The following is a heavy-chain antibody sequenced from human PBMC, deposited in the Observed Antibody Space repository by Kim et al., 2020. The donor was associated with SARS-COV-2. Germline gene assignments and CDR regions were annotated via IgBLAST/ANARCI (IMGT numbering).Heavy chain of an antibody. J-gene: IGHJ3*02. V-gene: IGHV3-48*03. CDR3: ARDGTFWGGDFPVAFDI. CDR2: ISSSGSTI. CDR1: GFTFSSYE. Sequence: GGSLRLSCAASGFTFSSYEMNWVRQAPGKGLEWVSYISSSGSTIYYADSVKGRFTISRDNAKNSLYLQMNSLRAEDTAVYYCARDGTFWGGDFPVAFDIWGQGPMVTVSS. D-gene: IGHD2-21*02.